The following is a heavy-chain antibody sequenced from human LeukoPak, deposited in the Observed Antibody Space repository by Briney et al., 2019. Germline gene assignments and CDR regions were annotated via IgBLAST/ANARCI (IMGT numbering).Heavy chain of an antibody. D-gene: IGHD6-19*01. CDR1: GFTFSSYS. CDR3: AATEAGMSAFDI. V-gene: IGHV3-21*04. CDR2: ISSSSSYI. J-gene: IGHJ3*02. Sequence: GGSLRLSCAASGFTFSSYSMNWVRQAPGKGLEWVSSISSSSSYIYYADSVKGRFTISRDNAKNSLYLQMNSLRAEDTAVYYCAATEAGMSAFDIWGQGTMVTVSS.